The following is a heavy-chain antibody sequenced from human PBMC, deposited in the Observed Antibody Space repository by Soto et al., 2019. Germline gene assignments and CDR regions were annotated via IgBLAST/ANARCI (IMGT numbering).Heavy chain of an antibody. J-gene: IGHJ6*03. Sequence: QVQLVQSGAEVKKPGASVKVSCKASGYTFTSYDINWVRQATGQGLEWMGWMNPNSGNTGYAQKFQGRVTMTRNTTISTAYMELSSLLSEDTAVYYCARGVRIVVVPAARRYYYYMDVWGKGTTVTVSS. D-gene: IGHD2-2*01. CDR2: MNPNSGNT. CDR3: ARGVRIVVVPAARRYYYYMDV. CDR1: GYTFTSYD. V-gene: IGHV1-8*01.